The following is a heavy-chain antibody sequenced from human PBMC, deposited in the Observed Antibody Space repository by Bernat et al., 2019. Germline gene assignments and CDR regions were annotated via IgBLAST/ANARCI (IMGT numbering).Heavy chain of an antibody. CDR3: ARRSNNLLWFGELYYNFDY. Sequence: QVQLVQSGAEVKKPGASVKVSCKASGYTFTSYGISWVRQAPGQGLEWMGWISAYNGNTNYAQKLQGRVTMTTDTSTSTAYMELRSLRSDDTAVYYCARRSNNLLWFGELYYNFDYWGQGTLVTVSS. CDR1: GYTFTSYG. J-gene: IGHJ4*02. D-gene: IGHD3-10*01. V-gene: IGHV1-18*01. CDR2: ISAYNGNT.